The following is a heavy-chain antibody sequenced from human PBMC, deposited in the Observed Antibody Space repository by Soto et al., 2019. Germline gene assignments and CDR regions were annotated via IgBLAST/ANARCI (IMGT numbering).Heavy chain of an antibody. CDR2: ISSSGSTI. CDR3: AREGMTTSDFDY. D-gene: IGHD4-17*01. CDR1: GFSFTDYY. V-gene: IGHV3-11*01. Sequence: GGSLRLSCAASGFSFTDYYMSWIRQAPGKGLEWVSHISSSGSTIYYADSVKGRFTISRDNAKNSLYLQMNSLRAEDTAVYYCAREGMTTSDFDYWGQGTLVTVSS. J-gene: IGHJ4*02.